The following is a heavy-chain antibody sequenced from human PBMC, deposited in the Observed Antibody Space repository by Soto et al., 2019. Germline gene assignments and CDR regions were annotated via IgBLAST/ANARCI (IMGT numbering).Heavy chain of an antibody. CDR2: ISTSGNIK. CDR1: GFAFSAYD. V-gene: IGHV3-11*01. J-gene: IGHJ5*02. Sequence: PAGSLRLSCGASGFAFSAYDMTWIRQAAGKGLEWVSYISTSGNIKYYAESVEGRFTISRDNAKNSLYLQMNSLRADDTAVYFCARNGGTFDPWGQGT. D-gene: IGHD3-16*01. CDR3: ARNGGTFDP.